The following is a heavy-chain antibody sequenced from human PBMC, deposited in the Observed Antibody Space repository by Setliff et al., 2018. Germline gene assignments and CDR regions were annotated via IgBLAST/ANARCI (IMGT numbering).Heavy chain of an antibody. Sequence: SETLSLTCTAYGGTFSDYYWTWIRQPPGKGLEWVGEINHRGSTNYNPSLKSRVTISVDTSKDQFSLKLISMTAADTAVYYCARGRNVAARLLDSWGQGTLVTVSS. CDR1: GGTFSDYY. D-gene: IGHD6-6*01. J-gene: IGHJ4*02. CDR3: ARGRNVAARLLDS. V-gene: IGHV4-34*01. CDR2: INHRGST.